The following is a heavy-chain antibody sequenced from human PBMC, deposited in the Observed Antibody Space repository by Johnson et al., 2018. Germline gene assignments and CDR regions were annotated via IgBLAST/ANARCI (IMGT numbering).Heavy chain of an antibody. CDR3: ARDRPTMIGVITAGGEAFAI. J-gene: IGHJ3*02. CDR1: GFTFSNYG. Sequence: VQLVESGGGVVQPGRSLRLSCAASGFTFSNYGMHWVRQAPGKGLEWVAVIWYDGSDKYYGDSVKGRFTISRDNSKNTLYLQMNSLRAGDTDVYYCARDRPTMIGVITAGGEAFAIWGQGTMVTVSS. D-gene: IGHD3-22*01. V-gene: IGHV3-33*01. CDR2: IWYDGSDK.